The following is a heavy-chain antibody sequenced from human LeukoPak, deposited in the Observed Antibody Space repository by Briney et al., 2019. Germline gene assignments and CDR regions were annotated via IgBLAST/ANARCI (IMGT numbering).Heavy chain of an antibody. V-gene: IGHV3-7*04. CDR3: TRVGYIDEGIDY. CDR1: GFPFSSYW. D-gene: IGHD5-24*01. Sequence: PGGSLRLSCVASGFPFSSYWMTWVRQAPGKGLEWVANIKQDGSKKSYVDSVKGRFTISRDNAENSLYLQMNSLRAEDTAIYYCTRVGYIDEGIDYWGQGTLVTASS. J-gene: IGHJ4*02. CDR2: IKQDGSKK.